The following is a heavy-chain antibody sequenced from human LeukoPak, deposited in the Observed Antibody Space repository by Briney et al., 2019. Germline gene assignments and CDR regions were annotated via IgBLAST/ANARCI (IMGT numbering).Heavy chain of an antibody. Sequence: PSETLSLTCAVSGGSISSGGYSWSWIRQPPGKGLEWIGYIYHSGSTYYNPSLKSRVTISVDRSKNQFSLELSSVTAADTAVYYCARVVGSSTQYGSGKYPENDGMDVWGQGTTVTVSS. D-gene: IGHD3-10*01. CDR1: GGSISSGGYS. CDR2: IYHSGST. CDR3: ARVVGSSTQYGSGKYPENDGMDV. J-gene: IGHJ6*02. V-gene: IGHV4-30-2*01.